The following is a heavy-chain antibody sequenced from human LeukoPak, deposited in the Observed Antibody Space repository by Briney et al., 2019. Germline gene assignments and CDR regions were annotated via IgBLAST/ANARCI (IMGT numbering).Heavy chain of an antibody. Sequence: GGSLRLSCVTSGFNFSDSRMTWVRQAPGKGLQWVANVNRDGTEKHFLDSVEGRFTISRDNAKKSLYLQMSSLRPQDTAVYFCVRGPWYFESWGQGTLVTVSS. CDR2: VNRDGTEK. CDR3: VRGPWYFES. J-gene: IGHJ4*02. CDR1: GFNFSDSR. V-gene: IGHV3-7*04.